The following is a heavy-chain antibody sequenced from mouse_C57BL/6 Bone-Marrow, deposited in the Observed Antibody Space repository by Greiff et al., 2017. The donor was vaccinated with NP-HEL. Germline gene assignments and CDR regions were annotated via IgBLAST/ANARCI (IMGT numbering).Heavy chain of an antibody. J-gene: IGHJ4*01. CDR1: GFTFSDYY. CDR3: ARPFYYSNPYYAMDD. Sequence: VQLKESGGGLVQPGGSLKLSCAASGFTFSDYYMYWVRQTPEKRLEWVAYISNGGGSTYYPDTVKGRFTISRDNAKNTLYLQMSRLKSEDTAMYYGARPFYYSNPYYAMDDWGQGTSVTVSS. CDR2: ISNGGGST. V-gene: IGHV5-12*01. D-gene: IGHD2-5*01.